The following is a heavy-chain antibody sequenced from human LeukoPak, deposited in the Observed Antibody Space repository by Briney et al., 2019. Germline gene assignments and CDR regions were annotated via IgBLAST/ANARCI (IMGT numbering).Heavy chain of an antibody. CDR3: ARMELEQWLVLEWYFDL. V-gene: IGHV1-2*02. CDR2: INPNSGGT. CDR1: GYTFTGYY. J-gene: IGHJ2*01. Sequence: ASVKVSCKASGYTFTGYYMHWVRQAPGHGLEWMGWINPNSGGTNYAQKFQGRVTMTRDTSISTAYMELSRLRSDDTAVYYCARMELEQWLVLEWYFDLWGRGTLVTVSS. D-gene: IGHD6-19*01.